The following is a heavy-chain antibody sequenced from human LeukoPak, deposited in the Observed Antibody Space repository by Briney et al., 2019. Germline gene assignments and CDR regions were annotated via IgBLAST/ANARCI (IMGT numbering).Heavy chain of an antibody. V-gene: IGHV4-39*02. CDR1: GGSISSSSYY. CDR3: ARRIIAAAAYFDY. D-gene: IGHD6-13*01. CDR2: IYYSGST. Sequence: SETLSLTCTVSGGSISSSSYYWGWIRQPPGKGLEWIGSIYYSGSTCYNPSLKSRVTISVDTSKNHFSLKVSSVTAADTAVYYCARRIIAAAAYFDYWGQGTLVTVSS. J-gene: IGHJ4*02.